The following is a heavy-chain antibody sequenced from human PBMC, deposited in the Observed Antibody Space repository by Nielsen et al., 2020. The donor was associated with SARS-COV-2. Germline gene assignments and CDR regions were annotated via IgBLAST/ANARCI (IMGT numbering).Heavy chain of an antibody. CDR3: ARDWSRAADV. Sequence: GESLKISCAASGFTFSSLWMSWVRQVPGKGLEWVADINPDGSEKFYMDSVKGRFTISRDNAKNSMSLQMNSLRVEDTAVYYCARDWSRAADVWGQGTMVT. D-gene: IGHD2-15*01. CDR2: INPDGSEK. CDR1: GFTFSSLW. V-gene: IGHV3-7*01. J-gene: IGHJ3*01.